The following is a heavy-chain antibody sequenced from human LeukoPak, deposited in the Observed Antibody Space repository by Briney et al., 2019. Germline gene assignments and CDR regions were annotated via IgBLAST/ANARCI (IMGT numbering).Heavy chain of an antibody. J-gene: IGHJ6*02. CDR1: GFTFSSYA. Sequence: GGSLRLSCAASGFTFSSYAMSWVRQAPGKGLEWVSAISGSGGSTYYADSVKGRFTISRDNSKNTLYLQVNSLRAEDTAVYYCAKDRIAAVGTPYYYYGMDVWGQGTTVTVSS. V-gene: IGHV3-23*01. D-gene: IGHD6-13*01. CDR2: ISGSGGST. CDR3: AKDRIAAVGTPYYYYGMDV.